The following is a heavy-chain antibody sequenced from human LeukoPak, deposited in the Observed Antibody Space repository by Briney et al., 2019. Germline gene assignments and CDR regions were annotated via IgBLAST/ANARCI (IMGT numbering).Heavy chain of an antibody. V-gene: IGHV3-30-3*01. CDR1: GFTFSSYA. J-gene: IGHJ4*02. D-gene: IGHD2/OR15-2a*01. CDR2: IPYDGSNK. CDR3: ASFTFT. Sequence: GGSLRLSCAASGFTFSSYAMHWVRQAPGKGLEWVAVIPYDGSNKYYADSVKGRFTISRDNSKNTLYLQMNSLRAEDTAVYYCASFTFTWGQGTLVTVSS.